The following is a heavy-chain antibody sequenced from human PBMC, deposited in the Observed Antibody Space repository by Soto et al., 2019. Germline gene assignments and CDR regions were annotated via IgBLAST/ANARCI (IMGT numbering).Heavy chain of an antibody. CDR2: IDPSDCYT. CDR1: GYSFTSYW. Sequence: PGESLKISFKGSGYSFTSYWISWVRQMPGKGLEWMGRIDPSDCYTNYSPSFQGHVTISADKAISTAYLQWSSLKASDTAMYYCARQGSTTYYYYGMDVGGQGTTVTVSS. V-gene: IGHV5-10-1*01. J-gene: IGHJ6*02. CDR3: ARQGSTTYYYYGMDV.